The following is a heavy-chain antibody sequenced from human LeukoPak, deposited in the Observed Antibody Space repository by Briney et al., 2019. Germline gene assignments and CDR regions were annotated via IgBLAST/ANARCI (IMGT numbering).Heavy chain of an antibody. J-gene: IGHJ1*01. D-gene: IGHD3-22*01. V-gene: IGHV3-23*01. CDR1: GFTFDSYG. CDR2: ITTNGGRT. Sequence: PGGSLRLSCAASGFTFDSYGMSWVRQAPGKGLEWVSFITTNGGRTSYADSVEGRFTISRDNPRNTLYMQMNSLRDEDTAVYYCAIMHGYYDGTGYWVQWGQGTLVTVSS. CDR3: AIMHGYYDGTGYWVQ.